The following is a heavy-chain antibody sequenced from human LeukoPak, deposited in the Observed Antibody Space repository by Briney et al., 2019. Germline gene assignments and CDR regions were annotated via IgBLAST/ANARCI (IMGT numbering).Heavy chain of an antibody. CDR2: ISGSGDTT. Sequence: GGSLRLSCAVSGFTYSVYAMSWVRQAPGKGLEWVSTISGSGDTTYSADPVKGRFTISRDNSKNTLYLQMNSLRAEDTAVYYCAKGDSSGWQYYYYGMDVWGQGTTVTVSS. D-gene: IGHD6-19*01. V-gene: IGHV3-23*01. CDR3: AKGDSSGWQYYYYGMDV. J-gene: IGHJ6*02. CDR1: GFTYSVYA.